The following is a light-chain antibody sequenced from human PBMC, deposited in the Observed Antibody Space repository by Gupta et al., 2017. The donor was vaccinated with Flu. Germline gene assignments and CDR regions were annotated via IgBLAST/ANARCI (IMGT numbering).Light chain of an antibody. V-gene: IGKV3-11*01. Sequence: EIVLTQSPATLSLSPGARATLSCRASQSVSSYLVWYQQKPGQAPRLLIYDASNRATGIPARFSGSGSGTDFTLTISSLEPEDFAVYYCQQRSNWPPGFTFGPGTKVDIK. J-gene: IGKJ3*01. CDR3: QQRSNWPPGFT. CDR1: QSVSSY. CDR2: DAS.